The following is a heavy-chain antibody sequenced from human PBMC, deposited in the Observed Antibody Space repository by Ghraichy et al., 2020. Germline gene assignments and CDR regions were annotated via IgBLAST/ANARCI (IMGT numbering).Heavy chain of an antibody. V-gene: IGHV3-7*01. D-gene: IGHD7-27*01. CDR3: ARDLGLGSPSDY. Sequence: GESLNISCAASGFIFSRYWMSWVRQAPGKGREWVAKIKEEGGKKYFLDSVRRRFTISRDNAKNSLFLQMNNLRAEDTGVYYCARDLGLGSPSDYWGQGTVVTVSS. CDR1: GFIFSRYW. CDR2: IKEEGGKK. J-gene: IGHJ4*02.